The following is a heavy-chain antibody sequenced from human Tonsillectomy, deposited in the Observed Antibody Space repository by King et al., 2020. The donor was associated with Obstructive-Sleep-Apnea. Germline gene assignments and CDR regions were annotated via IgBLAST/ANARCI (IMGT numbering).Heavy chain of an antibody. J-gene: IGHJ5*02. CDR3: VRTNGYSSGWFDP. Sequence: FTLKESGPVLVKPTETLTLTCTVSGFSLSNARMGVTWIRQPPGKALEWLAHILSNDEESYISSLKSRLTISRETSKSQVVLTMTNMDPVDTATYFCVRTNGYSSGWFDPWGQGTLVTVSS. CDR1: GFSLSNARMG. D-gene: IGHD6-19*01. V-gene: IGHV2-26*01. CDR2: ILSNDEE.